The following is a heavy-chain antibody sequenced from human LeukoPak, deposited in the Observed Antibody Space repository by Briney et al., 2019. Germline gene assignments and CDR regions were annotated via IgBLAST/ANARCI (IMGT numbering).Heavy chain of an antibody. J-gene: IGHJ6*02. CDR2: ISYDGSNK. Sequence: GGSLRLSCAASGFTFSSYAMHWVRQAPGKGLEWVAVISYDGSNKYYADSVKGRFTISRDSSKNTLYLQMNSLRAEDTAVYYCARDYLTTPGYYYGMDVWGQGTTVTVSS. V-gene: IGHV3-30-3*01. D-gene: IGHD2-15*01. CDR1: GFTFSSYA. CDR3: ARDYLTTPGYYYGMDV.